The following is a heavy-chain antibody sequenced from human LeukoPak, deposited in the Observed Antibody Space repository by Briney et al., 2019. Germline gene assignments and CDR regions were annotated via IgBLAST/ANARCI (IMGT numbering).Heavy chain of an antibody. CDR2: ISANGDST. CDR1: GFTFSSYA. V-gene: IGHV3-23*01. CDR3: AKPVTATKWQFDY. D-gene: IGHD2-21*02. J-gene: IGHJ4*02. Sequence: GGSLRLSCAASGFTFSSYAMSWVRQAPGKGLEWVSPISANGDSTYYADSVKGRLTISRDNSKNTLSLQVNSLRAEDTAVYYCAKPVTATKWQFDYWGQGTLVTVSS.